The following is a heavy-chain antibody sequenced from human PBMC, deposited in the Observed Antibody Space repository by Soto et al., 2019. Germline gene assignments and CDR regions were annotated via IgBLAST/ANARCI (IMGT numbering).Heavy chain of an antibody. J-gene: IGHJ5*02. Sequence: ASVKVSSKASGYIFTTYSITWVRQAPGQGLEWMGWVSASNGKTNYAQKFEDRVTMTTDTSTTTAYMELRSLRSDDTAVYYCAREAFGVQASWFDPWGQGTLVTVSS. D-gene: IGHD3-10*01. CDR1: GYIFTTYS. V-gene: IGHV1-18*04. CDR3: AREAFGVQASWFDP. CDR2: VSASNGKT.